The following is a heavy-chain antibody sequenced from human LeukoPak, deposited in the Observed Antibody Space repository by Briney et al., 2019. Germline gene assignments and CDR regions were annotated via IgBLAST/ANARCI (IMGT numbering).Heavy chain of an antibody. CDR2: ISGSGGST. CDR3: AKHGYYDFWTGGFDY. Sequence: GGSLRLSCAASGFTFSSYAMSWVRQAPGKGLEWVSAISGSGGSTYYADSVKGRFTISGDNSKNTLYLQMNSLRAEDTAVYYCAKHGYYDFWTGGFDYWGQGTLVTVSS. D-gene: IGHD3-3*01. J-gene: IGHJ4*02. CDR1: GFTFSSYA. V-gene: IGHV3-23*01.